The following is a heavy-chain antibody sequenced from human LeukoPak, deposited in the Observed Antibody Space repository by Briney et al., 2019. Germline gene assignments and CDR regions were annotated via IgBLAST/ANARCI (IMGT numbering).Heavy chain of an antibody. CDR2: IRYDGSNK. Sequence: GGSLRLSCAASGFTFSSYGMHWVRQAPGKGLEWVAFIRYDGSNKYYADSVKGRFTISRDNSKNTLYLQMNSLRAEDTAVYYCAKDLRVIAAAGIFDYWGQGTLVTVSS. D-gene: IGHD6-13*01. J-gene: IGHJ4*02. V-gene: IGHV3-30*02. CDR3: AKDLRVIAAAGIFDY. CDR1: GFTFSSYG.